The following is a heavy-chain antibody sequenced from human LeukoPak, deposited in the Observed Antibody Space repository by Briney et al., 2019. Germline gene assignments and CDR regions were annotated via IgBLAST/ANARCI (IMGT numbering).Heavy chain of an antibody. Sequence: GGSLRLSCAASGFTFSSYGMHWVRQAPGKGLEWVAFIQCDGSNTYYTDSVKGRFTISRDNSKNTLYLQMNSLRAEDTAVYYCTKDRSVLTAADTASGYWGQGTLVTVSS. CDR2: IQCDGSNT. CDR1: GFTFSSYG. J-gene: IGHJ4*02. V-gene: IGHV3-30*02. D-gene: IGHD6-13*01. CDR3: TKDRSVLTAADTASGY.